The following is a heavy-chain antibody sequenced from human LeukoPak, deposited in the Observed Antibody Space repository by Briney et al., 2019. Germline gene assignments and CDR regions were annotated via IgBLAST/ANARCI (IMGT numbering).Heavy chain of an antibody. CDR2: TIPIFGTA. V-gene: IGHV1-69*05. Sequence: ASVKVSCKASGGTFSSYAISWVRQAPGQGLEWMGRTIPIFGTANYAQKFQGRVTITTDESTSTAYMELSSLRSEDTAVYYCARDKGFQYYYMDVWGKGTRSPSP. J-gene: IGHJ6*03. D-gene: IGHD3-3*01. CDR1: GGTFSSYA. CDR3: ARDKGFQYYYMDV.